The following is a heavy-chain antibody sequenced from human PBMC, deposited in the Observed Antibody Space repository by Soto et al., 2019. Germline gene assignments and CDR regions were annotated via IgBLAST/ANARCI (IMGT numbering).Heavy chain of an antibody. CDR1: GGSISSSNW. D-gene: IGHD3-22*01. Sequence: QVQLQESGPGLVKPSGTLSLTCAVSGGSISSSNWWSWVRQPPGKGLEWIGEIYHSGSTNYNPSPKSRVPISVDKSKNQFSLKLGSVTAADTAVYYWARLRGGSSGYPEHWGQGTLVTVSS. CDR2: IYHSGST. J-gene: IGHJ1*01. V-gene: IGHV4-4*02. CDR3: ARLRGGSSGYPEH.